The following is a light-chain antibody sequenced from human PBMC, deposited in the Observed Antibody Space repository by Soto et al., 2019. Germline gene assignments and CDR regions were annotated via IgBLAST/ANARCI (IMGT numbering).Light chain of an antibody. CDR1: RGINNY. V-gene: IGKV1-39*01. J-gene: IGKJ2*01. CDR2: ATS. CDR3: QQSYSSPYT. Sequence: DIQMTQSPSSLSASVGDRVNITCRASRGINNYLNWYQQRPGKAPQILISATSNLETGVPSRFSGGGSGTDFTLIISSLQPEDFATYSCQQSYSSPYTFGHGTKVEIK.